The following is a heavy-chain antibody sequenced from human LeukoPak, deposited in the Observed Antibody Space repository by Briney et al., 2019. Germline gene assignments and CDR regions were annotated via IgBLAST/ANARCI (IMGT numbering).Heavy chain of an antibody. CDR2: ISYYGNYK. V-gene: IGHV3-30*02. CDR1: GVTFSGSG. J-gene: IGHJ6*03. Sequence: GGSLRLSCAASGVTFSGSGIHWGRQAAGKGRERVTCISYYGNYKYYTPPVKRQFPIPRHNTKITLYLQMTSLRPEDPAVCYCAKDSYSYYIDVWGKGTTVTVSS. CDR3: AKDSYSYYIDV.